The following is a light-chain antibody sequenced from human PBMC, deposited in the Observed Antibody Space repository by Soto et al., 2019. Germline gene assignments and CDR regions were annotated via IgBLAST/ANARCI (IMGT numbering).Light chain of an antibody. CDR2: DVS. CDR3: SSYTTSNTL. CDR1: SSDVGDYNY. Sequence: QSALTQPASVSGSPGQSITISCTATSSDVGDYNYVSWYQQHPGKAPKLMIYDVSHRPSGVSNRFSGSKSGNTASLTISGLQAEDEADYNCSSYTTSNTLFGGGTKLTVL. V-gene: IGLV2-14*03. J-gene: IGLJ2*01.